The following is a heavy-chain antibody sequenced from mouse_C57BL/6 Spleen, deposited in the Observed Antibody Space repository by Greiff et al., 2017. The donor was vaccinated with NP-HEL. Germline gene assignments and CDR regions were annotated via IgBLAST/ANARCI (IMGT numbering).Heavy chain of an antibody. CDR3: ARRGYGYGNYVNYAMDY. CDR1: GYTFTSYW. V-gene: IGHV1-69*01. J-gene: IGHJ4*01. D-gene: IGHD2-1*01. CDR2: IDPSDSYT. Sequence: VQLQQPGAELVMPGASVKLSCKASGYTFTSYWMHWVKQRPGQGLEWIGEIDPSDSYTNYNQKFKGKSTLTVDKSSSTAYMQLSSLTSEDSAVYYCARRGYGYGNYVNYAMDYWGQGTSVTVSS.